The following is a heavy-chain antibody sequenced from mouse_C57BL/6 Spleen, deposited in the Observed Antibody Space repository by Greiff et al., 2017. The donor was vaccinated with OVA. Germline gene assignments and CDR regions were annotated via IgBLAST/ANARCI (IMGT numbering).Heavy chain of an antibody. D-gene: IGHD2-2*01. CDR1: GYTFTSYW. J-gene: IGHJ3*01. V-gene: IGHV1-69*01. CDR2: IDPSDSYT. Sequence: QVQLQQSGAELVMPGASVKLSCKASGYTFTSYWMHWVKQRPGQGLEWIGEIDPSDSYTNYNQKFKGKSTLTVDKSSSTAYMQLSSLTSEDSAVYYCARFGYDGEAWFAYWGQGTLVTVSA. CDR3: ARFGYDGEAWFAY.